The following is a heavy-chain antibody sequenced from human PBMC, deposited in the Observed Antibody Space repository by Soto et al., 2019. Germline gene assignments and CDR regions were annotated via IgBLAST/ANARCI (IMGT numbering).Heavy chain of an antibody. V-gene: IGHV3-74*01. J-gene: IGHJ4*02. Sequence: EVQLVESGGDLVQPGGSLRLSCAASGFTFSTYCMHWVRQVPGKGLEWVSRISSDGSSKAYADSVRGRFIISRDNAKNPLYLHMDSLRVDDSAVYYCARGSVRDHDYGDHWGLGTVVAVYS. D-gene: IGHD6-25*01. CDR2: ISSDGSSK. CDR3: ARGSVRDHDYGDH. CDR1: GFTFSTYC.